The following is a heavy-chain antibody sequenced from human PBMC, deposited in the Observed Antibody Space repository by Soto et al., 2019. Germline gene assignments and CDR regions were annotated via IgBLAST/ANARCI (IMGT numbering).Heavy chain of an antibody. CDR1: GFTFSSYS. CDR2: ISSSSSYI. V-gene: IGHV3-21*01. Sequence: EVQLVESGGGLVKPGGSLRLSCAASGFTFSSYSMNWVRQAPGKGLEWVSSISSSSSYIYYADSVKGRFTVSRDNAENSLYLQMNRLRAEDTAVYYCARENSGGSCLDYWCQGTLVTVSS. D-gene: IGHD2-15*01. CDR3: ARENSGGSCLDY. J-gene: IGHJ4*02.